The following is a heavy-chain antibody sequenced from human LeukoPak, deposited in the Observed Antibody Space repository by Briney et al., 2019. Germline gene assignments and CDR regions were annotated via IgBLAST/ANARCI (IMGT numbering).Heavy chain of an antibody. V-gene: IGHV1-46*01. J-gene: IGHJ4*02. CDR3: ARDSVGAPYGY. CDR2: INPSGGST. D-gene: IGHD3-16*01. Sequence: ASVKVSCKASGYTFTGYYMHWVRQAPGQGLEWMGIINPSGGSTSYAQKFQGRVTMTRDTSTSTVYMELSSLRSEDTAVYYCARDSVGAPYGYWGQGTLVTVSS. CDR1: GYTFTGYY.